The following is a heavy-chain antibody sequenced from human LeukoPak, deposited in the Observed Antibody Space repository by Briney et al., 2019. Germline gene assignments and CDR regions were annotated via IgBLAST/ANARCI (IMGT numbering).Heavy chain of an antibody. CDR2: IRPDGSHI. CDR3: LREVDWKYAFDY. D-gene: IGHD1-7*01. J-gene: IGHJ4*02. Sequence: GGSLRLSCAASGFSFTNYWMHWVRQAPGKGLEWVAVIRPDGSHISYVDPVKGRFTISRDNSNNMLYPQMSSLRAEDTALYYCLREVDWKYAFDYWGRGTLVTVSS. V-gene: IGHV3-33*08. CDR1: GFSFTNYW.